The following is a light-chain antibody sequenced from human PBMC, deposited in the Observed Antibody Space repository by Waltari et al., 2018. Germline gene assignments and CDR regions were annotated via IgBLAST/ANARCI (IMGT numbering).Light chain of an antibody. CDR1: SSDIGGYNY. CDR2: DAS. CDR3: SSYTRVSASVV. J-gene: IGLJ2*01. V-gene: IGLV2-14*01. Sequence: QSALTQPASLSGSPGQSITISCTGTSSDIGGYNYASWYQQHPGRAPKLIIYDASKRPSGVSVRFSGSKSGNTASLTISGLQAEDEADYYCSSYTRVSASVVFGGGTKLTVL.